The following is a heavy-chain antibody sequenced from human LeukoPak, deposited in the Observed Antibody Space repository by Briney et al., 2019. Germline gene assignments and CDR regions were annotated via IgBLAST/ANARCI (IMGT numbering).Heavy chain of an antibody. CDR3: AKDDYYDTSGYRD. V-gene: IGHV3-30*18. CDR1: GFTFSSYG. J-gene: IGHJ4*02. Sequence: GGSLRLSCAASGFTFSSYGMHWVRQAPGKGLEWVAVISYDGSNKYYADSVKGRFTISRDNSKNTLYLQMNSLRAEDTAVYCCAKDDYYDTSGYRDWGQGTLVTVSS. CDR2: ISYDGSNK. D-gene: IGHD3-22*01.